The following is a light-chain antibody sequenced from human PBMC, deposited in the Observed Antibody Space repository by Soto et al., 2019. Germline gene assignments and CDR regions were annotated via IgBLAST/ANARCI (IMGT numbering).Light chain of an antibody. Sequence: PGERATLSCRASQSVSSTYLAWYQQKPGQAPRLLIYGASSRATGIPDRFSGSGSGTDFTLTISRLEPEDFAVYYCQQYGRSPPQYTFGQGTKLEIK. V-gene: IGKV3-20*01. CDR1: QSVSSTY. J-gene: IGKJ2*01. CDR3: QQYGRSPPQYT. CDR2: GAS.